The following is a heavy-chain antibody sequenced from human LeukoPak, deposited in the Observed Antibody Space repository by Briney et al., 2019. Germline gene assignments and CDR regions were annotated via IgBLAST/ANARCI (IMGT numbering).Heavy chain of an antibody. D-gene: IGHD2-15*01. Sequence: PSETLSLTCTVSGGSITSGSYYWGWIRQPPGKGLEWIGSIYYSGSTYYNPSLKSRVTIPVDTPNKLFSLKLSSVTAADTAVYYCARVSCSGGACPFGSWFDPWGQGTLVTVSS. J-gene: IGHJ5*02. CDR1: GGSITSGSYY. V-gene: IGHV4-39*02. CDR2: IYYSGST. CDR3: ARVSCSGGACPFGSWFDP.